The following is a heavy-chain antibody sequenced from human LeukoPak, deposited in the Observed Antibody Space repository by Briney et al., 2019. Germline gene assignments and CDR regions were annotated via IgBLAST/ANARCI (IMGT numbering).Heavy chain of an antibody. CDR2: IYYSGST. Sequence: SETLSLTCTVSGGSISSYYWSWIRQPPGKGLEWIGYIYYSGSTNYNPSPKSRVTISVDTSKNQFSLKLSSVTAADTAVYYCARSRDFWSGYYPRNWFDPWGQGTLVTVSS. V-gene: IGHV4-59*01. J-gene: IGHJ5*02. CDR1: GGSISSYY. D-gene: IGHD3-3*01. CDR3: ARSRDFWSGYYPRNWFDP.